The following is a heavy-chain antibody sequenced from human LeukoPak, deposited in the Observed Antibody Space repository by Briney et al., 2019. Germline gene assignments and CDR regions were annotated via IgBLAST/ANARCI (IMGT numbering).Heavy chain of an antibody. J-gene: IGHJ3*02. CDR3: ARVLTGDRDAFDI. D-gene: IGHD7-27*01. V-gene: IGHV4-39*07. CDR1: GGSITSSSYY. CDR2: IYYSGST. Sequence: SETLSLTCTVSGGSITSSSYYWGWIRQPPGKGLEWIGSIYYSGSTYYNPSLKSRVTMSVDTSKNQFSLKLSSVTAADTAVYYCARVLTGDRDAFDIWGQGTMVTVSS.